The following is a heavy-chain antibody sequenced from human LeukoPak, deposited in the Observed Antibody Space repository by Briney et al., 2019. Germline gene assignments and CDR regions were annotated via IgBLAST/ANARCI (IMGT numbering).Heavy chain of an antibody. Sequence: ASVKVSCKASGGTFGSYAISWVRQAPGQGLEWMGGIIPIFGTANYAQKFQGRVTITTDESTSTAYMELSSLRSEDMAVYYCARAGLYDSWSGSRGNYYYYYMDVWGKGTTVTVSS. V-gene: IGHV1-69*05. J-gene: IGHJ6*03. D-gene: IGHD3-3*01. CDR2: IIPIFGTA. CDR3: ARAGLYDSWSGSRGNYYYYYMDV. CDR1: GGTFGSYA.